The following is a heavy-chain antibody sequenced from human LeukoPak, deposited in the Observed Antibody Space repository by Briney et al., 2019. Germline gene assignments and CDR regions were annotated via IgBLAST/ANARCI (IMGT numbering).Heavy chain of an antibody. CDR3: ARVEQQLPQFPDY. V-gene: IGHV3-21*01. CDR1: GFTFSSYS. D-gene: IGHD6-13*01. CDR2: ISSSSSYI. Sequence: GGSLRLSCAASGFTFSSYSMNWVRQAPGKGLEWVSSISSSSSYIYYADSVKGRFTISRDNAKNSLYLQMNSLRAEDTAVYYCARVEQQLPQFPDYWGQGTLVTVSS. J-gene: IGHJ4*02.